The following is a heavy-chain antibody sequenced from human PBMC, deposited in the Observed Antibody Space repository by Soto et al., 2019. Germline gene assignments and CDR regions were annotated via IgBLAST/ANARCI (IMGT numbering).Heavy chain of an antibody. D-gene: IGHD3-3*02. CDR2: IIPLFPTP. CDR1: GGTFGNSA. V-gene: IGHV1-69*12. J-gene: IGHJ6*02. CDR3: ARANARQQLGGNYYYGIDV. Sequence: QVQLVQSGAEVKKPGSSVTVSCKASGGTFGNSAISWVRQVPGQGLEWMGGIIPLFPTPDYAQKFQGRVTITADESTSTAYMELTSLRSEDTAVYYCARANARQQLGGNYYYGIDVWGQGTKVTVSS.